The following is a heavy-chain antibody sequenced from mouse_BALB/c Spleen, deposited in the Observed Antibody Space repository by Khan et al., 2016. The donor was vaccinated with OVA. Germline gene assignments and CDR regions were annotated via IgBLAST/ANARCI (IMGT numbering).Heavy chain of an antibody. CDR1: GYTFTDYS. CDR2: ISTDSVNT. V-gene: IGHV1S137*01. D-gene: IGHD1-3*01. CDR3: AIKDYFDY. J-gene: IGHJ2*01. Sequence: VKLLESGPELVRPGVSVKISCKGSGYTFTDYSMHWVKQSHAKSLEWIGVISTDSVNTNYNQKFKGKATLTVDKSSSTAYMELARMTSEDSAIYYWAIKDYFDYWGQGTTLTGSS.